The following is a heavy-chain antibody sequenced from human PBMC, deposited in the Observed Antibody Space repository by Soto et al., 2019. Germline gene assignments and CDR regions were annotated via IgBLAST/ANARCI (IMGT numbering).Heavy chain of an antibody. V-gene: IGHV3-7*01. CDR1: GFTFSSYW. Sequence: GGSLRLSCAASGFTFSSYWMSWVRQAPGKGLEWVANIKQDGSEKYYVDSVKGRFTISRDNAKNSLYLQMNSLRAEDTAVYYCARDDNLNWNYFPNWFDPWGQGTLVTVSS. D-gene: IGHD1-7*01. J-gene: IGHJ5*02. CDR2: IKQDGSEK. CDR3: ARDDNLNWNYFPNWFDP.